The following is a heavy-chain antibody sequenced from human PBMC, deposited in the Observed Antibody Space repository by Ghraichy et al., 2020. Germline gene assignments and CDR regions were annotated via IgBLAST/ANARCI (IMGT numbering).Heavy chain of an antibody. D-gene: IGHD4/OR15-4a*01. J-gene: IGHJ4*01. V-gene: IGHV3-72*01. Sequence: GGSLRLSCVASGFSFSEHYMDWVRQTPGQGLEWVGRSRNRGNGFTTKYSAAVEDRFTVSRDISQNLFFLQMDRLNPEDTAIYFCVRGGPFRGAGTSYSDYFDFWGHGTLVTVSS. CDR3: VRGGPFRGAGTSYSDYFDF. CDR1: GFSFSEHY. CDR2: SRNRGNGFTT.